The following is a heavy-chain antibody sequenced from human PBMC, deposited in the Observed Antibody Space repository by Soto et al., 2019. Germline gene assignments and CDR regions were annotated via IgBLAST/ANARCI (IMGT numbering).Heavy chain of an antibody. D-gene: IGHD2-21*02. CDR3: ARVHNFYCGGDCYSEDDAFDI. J-gene: IGHJ3*02. CDR2: IIPIFGTA. CDR1: GGTFSSYA. V-gene: IGHV1-69*12. Sequence: QVQLVQSGAEVKKPGSSVKVSCKASGGTFSSYAISWVRQAPGQGLEWMGGIIPIFGTANYAQKFQGRVTNTADEYTSTDDMELSSLGSEDTAVYYCARVHNFYCGGDCYSEDDAFDIWGQGTMVTVSS.